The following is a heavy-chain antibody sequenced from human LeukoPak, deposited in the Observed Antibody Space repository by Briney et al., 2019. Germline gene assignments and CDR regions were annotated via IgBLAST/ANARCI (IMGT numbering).Heavy chain of an antibody. D-gene: IGHD6-13*01. J-gene: IGHJ4*02. CDR1: GYTFTSYY. V-gene: IGHV1-46*01. Sequence: ASVKVSCKASGYTFTSYYMHWVRQAPGQGLEWMGIINPSGGSTSYAQKFQGRVTMTRDTSTSTVYMELSSLRSEDTAVYYCARDSRSIAAAGNLDYWGQGTLVTVSS. CDR2: INPSGGST. CDR3: ARDSRSIAAAGNLDY.